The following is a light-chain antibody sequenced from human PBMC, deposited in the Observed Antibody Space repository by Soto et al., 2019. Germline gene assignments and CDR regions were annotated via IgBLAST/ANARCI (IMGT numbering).Light chain of an antibody. J-gene: IGKJ5*01. CDR1: QSVSRH. CDR3: QQYKNWPQIT. Sequence: ELVMTQTPVNLSMFDGLSLTLSWSGSQSVSRHLAWYQKKPGQAPSLLSYGAFTRANGIPARFSGTGSGTDFTLTISSLEPEDFAVYYCQQYKNWPQITFGQGTRLEI. V-gene: IGKV3-11*01. CDR2: GAF.